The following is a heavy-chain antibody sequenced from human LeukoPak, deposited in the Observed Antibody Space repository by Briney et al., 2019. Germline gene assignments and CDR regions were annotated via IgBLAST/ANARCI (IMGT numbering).Heavy chain of an antibody. J-gene: IGHJ4*02. CDR3: AKRTSDY. CDR1: GFTFSTYG. Sequence: GGSLRLSCAASGFTFSTYGMTWVRQAPGKGLEWVSTISGGGGSTYYADSVKGRFTISRDNSKSSLYLQMNSLRAEDTAVYYCAKRTSDYWGQGTLVTVSS. V-gene: IGHV3-23*01. CDR2: ISGGGGST.